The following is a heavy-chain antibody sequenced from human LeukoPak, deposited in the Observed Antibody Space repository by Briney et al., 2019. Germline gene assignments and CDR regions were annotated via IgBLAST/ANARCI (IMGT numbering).Heavy chain of an antibody. CDR3: AKGDKMLTWRRTYNRFDP. CDR1: GFTFSSYW. Sequence: GGSLRLSCAASGFTFSSYWMSWVRQAPGKGLEWVANIKQDGSKKSYVDSVKGRFTISRDNAKNTLYLQMNSLRAEDTAVYFCAKGDKMLTWRRTYNRFDPWGQGTLVTVSS. J-gene: IGHJ5*02. CDR2: IKQDGSKK. V-gene: IGHV3-7*01. D-gene: IGHD3-16*01.